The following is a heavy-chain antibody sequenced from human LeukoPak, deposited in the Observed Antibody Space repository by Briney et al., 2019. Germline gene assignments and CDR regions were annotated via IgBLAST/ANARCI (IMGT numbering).Heavy chain of an antibody. Sequence: PGGSLRLSCAASGFTFSSYAMSWVRQAPGKGLEWVSAISGSGGSTYYADSVKGRFTISRDNSKNTLYLQMNTLRADDTAVYYCAKGRNSSPTNTWFDPWGQGTLATVSS. J-gene: IGHJ5*02. D-gene: IGHD6-13*01. CDR2: ISGSGGST. V-gene: IGHV3-23*01. CDR3: AKGRNSSPTNTWFDP. CDR1: GFTFSSYA.